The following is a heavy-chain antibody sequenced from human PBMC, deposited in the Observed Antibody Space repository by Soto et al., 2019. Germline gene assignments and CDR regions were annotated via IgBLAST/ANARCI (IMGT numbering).Heavy chain of an antibody. Sequence: QVQLVESGGGVVQPGRSLRLSCAASGFTFSAYAMHWVRQAPGKGLEWVAVISYDGTNNYYADSVKGRFTISRDNSKNTLFLQMNSLRSEDTAVYYCATTTVVRGVTCDAFDFWGQGTMVTVSS. D-gene: IGHD3-10*01. V-gene: IGHV3-30-3*01. CDR2: ISYDGTNN. J-gene: IGHJ3*01. CDR1: GFTFSAYA. CDR3: ATTTVVRGVTCDAFDF.